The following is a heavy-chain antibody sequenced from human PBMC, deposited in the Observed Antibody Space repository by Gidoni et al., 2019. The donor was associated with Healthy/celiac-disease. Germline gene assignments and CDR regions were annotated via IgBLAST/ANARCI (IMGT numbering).Heavy chain of an antibody. CDR3: TTQLGITMISVGDY. V-gene: IGHV3-73*01. CDR1: GFTFSGSA. CDR2: IRSKANSYAT. D-gene: IGHD3-22*01. J-gene: IGHJ4*02. Sequence: EVQLVESGGGLVQPGGSLKLSCAASGFTFSGSAMHWVRQASGKGLECVGRIRSKANSYATAYAASVKGRFTISRDDSKNTAYLQMNSLKTEDTAVYYCTTQLGITMISVGDYWGQGTLVTVSS.